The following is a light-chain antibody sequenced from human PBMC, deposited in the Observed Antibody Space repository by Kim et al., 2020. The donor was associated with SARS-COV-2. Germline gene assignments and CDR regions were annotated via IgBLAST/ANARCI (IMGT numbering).Light chain of an antibody. CDR2: GNS. J-gene: IGLJ1*01. CDR3: QSYDRSLSAYV. Sequence: QSVLTQSPSVSGAPGQRITISCTGSSSNIGAGYDVHWYQQLPGTAPKLLIYGNSNRPSGVPDRFSGSKSGTSASLAITGLQAEDEADYSCQSYDRSLSAYVFGIGTKVTVL. V-gene: IGLV1-40*01. CDR1: SSNIGAGYD.